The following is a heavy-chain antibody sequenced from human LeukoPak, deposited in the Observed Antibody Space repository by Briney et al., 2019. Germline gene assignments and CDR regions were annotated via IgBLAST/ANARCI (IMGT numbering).Heavy chain of an antibody. CDR3: ARGVGSSSDF. V-gene: IGHV3-66*02. CDR2: FYTTGTT. J-gene: IGHJ4*02. Sequence: GGSLRLSCAASGFTVSSNYMLWGRQAPGKGLEYVSVFYTTGTTYYADSVKGRFTISRDNSKNTLSLQMNSLRAEDTAVYYCARGVGSSSDFWGQGTLVTVSS. D-gene: IGHD6-6*01. CDR1: GFTVSSNY.